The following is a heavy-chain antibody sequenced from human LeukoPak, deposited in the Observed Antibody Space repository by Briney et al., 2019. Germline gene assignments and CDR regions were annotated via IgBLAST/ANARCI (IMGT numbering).Heavy chain of an antibody. J-gene: IGHJ5*02. CDR3: ARIADQWWFDP. CDR2: IDHSGST. D-gene: IGHD6-19*01. V-gene: IGHV4-30-2*01. Sequence: SETLSLTCAVSGGSISSGGFSLTWIRQPPGKGLEWIGYIDHSGSTYYSPSPESRGTISVDRSKNQFSLNLSSVTAADTAVYYCARIADQWWFDPWGQGTLVTVSS. CDR1: GGSISSGGFS.